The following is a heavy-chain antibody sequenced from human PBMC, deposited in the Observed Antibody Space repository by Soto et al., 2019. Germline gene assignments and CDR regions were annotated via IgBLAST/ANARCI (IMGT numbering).Heavy chain of an antibody. Sequence: QVQLQESGPGLVKPSETLSLTCTVSGGSISSYYWSRIRQPPGKGLEWIGFIFYSGSTSYNPSLKRRVTISIATAEYQFSLKRNSVTAADTAVYYCASMIGDPVLSFDSWGQGTLVAVSS. V-gene: IGHV4-59*01. D-gene: IGHD3-10*02. CDR2: IFYSGST. J-gene: IGHJ5*01. CDR1: GGSISSYY. CDR3: ASMIGDPVLSFDS.